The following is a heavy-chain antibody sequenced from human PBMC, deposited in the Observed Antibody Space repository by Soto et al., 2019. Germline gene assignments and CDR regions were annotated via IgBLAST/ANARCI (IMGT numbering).Heavy chain of an antibody. CDR2: IIPIFGTA. Sequence: QVQLVQSGAEVKKPGSSVKVSCKASGGTFSSYAISWVRQAPGQGLEWMGGIIPIFGTANYAQKFQGRVTIAADESTSTAYMELSSLRSEDTAVYYCARVEWELLDAENWFDPWGQGTLVTVSS. V-gene: IGHV1-69*01. D-gene: IGHD1-26*01. CDR1: GGTFSSYA. CDR3: ARVEWELLDAENWFDP. J-gene: IGHJ5*02.